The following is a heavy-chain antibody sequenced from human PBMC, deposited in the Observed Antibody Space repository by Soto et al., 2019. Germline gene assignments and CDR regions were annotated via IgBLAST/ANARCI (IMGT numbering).Heavy chain of an antibody. D-gene: IGHD2-15*01. CDR3: AKGTCSGGSCSDYYYYYGIDV. CDR2: IIPILGIA. Sequence: EASVKVSCKASGGTFSSYTISWVRQAPGQGPEWMGRIIPILGIANYAQKFQGRVTITADKSTSTAYMELSSLRSEDTSVYYCAKGTCSGGSCSDYYYYYGIDVWG. CDR1: GGTFSSYT. V-gene: IGHV1-69*02. J-gene: IGHJ6*02.